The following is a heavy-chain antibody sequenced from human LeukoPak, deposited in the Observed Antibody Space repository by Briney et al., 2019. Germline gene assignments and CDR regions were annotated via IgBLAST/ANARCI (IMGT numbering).Heavy chain of an antibody. D-gene: IGHD3-22*01. CDR2: IYPGDSDT. J-gene: IGHJ4*02. V-gene: IGHV5-51*01. CDR3: ARRGNHDSSGHPPYFDY. Sequence: GESLKISCKGSGYSFTSYWIGWVRQMPGKGLEWMGIIYPGDSDTRYSPSFQGQVTISADKSINTAYLQWSSLKASDTAVFYCARRGNHDSSGHPPYFDYWGRGTLVTVSS. CDR1: GYSFTSYW.